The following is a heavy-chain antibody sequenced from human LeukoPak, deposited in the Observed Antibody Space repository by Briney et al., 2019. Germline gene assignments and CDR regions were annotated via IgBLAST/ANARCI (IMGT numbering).Heavy chain of an antibody. CDR2: INPYSGAI. CDR3: AREGGSGRTDY. Sequence: GASVKVSCKSSGFTFTDEYIHWVRQAPGQGLEWMGWINPYSGAINYAQKFQGRVTLTRDTSISTAYMELSRLTSGDTAVYYCAREGGSGRTDYWGQGTLVTVSS. CDR1: GFTFTDEY. D-gene: IGHD6-19*01. J-gene: IGHJ4*02. V-gene: IGHV1-2*02.